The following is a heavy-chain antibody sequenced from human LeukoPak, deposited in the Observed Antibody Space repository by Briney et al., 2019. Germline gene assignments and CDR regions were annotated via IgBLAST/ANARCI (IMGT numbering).Heavy chain of an antibody. CDR3: ASGGYSYGFDY. CDR2: IYHNGNT. D-gene: IGHD5-18*01. J-gene: IGHJ4*02. V-gene: IGHV4-30-2*01. Sequence: WIRQPPXKGLDWIGYIYHNGNTYYSPSLKSRVTISVDRYKNQLSLKLSSVTAADTAMYYCASGGYSYGFDYWGQGTLVTVSS.